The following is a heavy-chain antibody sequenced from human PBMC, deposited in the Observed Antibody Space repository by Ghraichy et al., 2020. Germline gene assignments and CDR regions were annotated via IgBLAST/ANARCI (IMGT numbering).Heavy chain of an antibody. Sequence: SVKVSCKASGGTFSSYAISWVRQAPGQGLEWMGGIIPIFGTANYAQKFQGRVTITADESTSTAYMELSSLRSEDTVVYYCARDTSPLLAAKYYYYGMDVWGQGTTVTVSS. D-gene: IGHD2-15*01. V-gene: IGHV1-69*13. J-gene: IGHJ6*02. CDR3: ARDTSPLLAAKYYYYGMDV. CDR2: IIPIFGTA. CDR1: GGTFSSYA.